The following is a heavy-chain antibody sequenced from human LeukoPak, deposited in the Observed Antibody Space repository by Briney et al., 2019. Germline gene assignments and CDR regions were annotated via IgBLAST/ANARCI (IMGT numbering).Heavy chain of an antibody. CDR3: AKRGVVIRVILVGFHKEAYYFDS. J-gene: IGHJ4*02. Sequence: GGSLRLSCAVSGIARSNYGMSWVRQAPGKGLEWVAGISGSGGGTNYADSVKGRFTISRDNRKNTLYLQMNSLRAEDTAVYFCAKRGVVIRVILVGFHKEAYYFDSWGQGALVTVSS. V-gene: IGHV3-23*01. CDR1: GIARSNYG. CDR2: ISGSGGGT. D-gene: IGHD3-22*01.